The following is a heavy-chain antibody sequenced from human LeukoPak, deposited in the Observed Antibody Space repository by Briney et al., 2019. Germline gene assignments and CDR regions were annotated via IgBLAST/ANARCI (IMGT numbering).Heavy chain of an antibody. CDR3: ARVRKGSDAFDI. Sequence: KSGGSLRLSCAASGFTFSDYYMSWIRQAPGKGLEWVSYISSSSSYTNYADSVKGRITISRDNAKDSLYLQMNSLRAEDTAVYYCARVRKGSDAFDIWGQGTMVTVSS. J-gene: IGHJ3*02. V-gene: IGHV3-11*06. CDR2: ISSSSSYT. CDR1: GFTFSDYY.